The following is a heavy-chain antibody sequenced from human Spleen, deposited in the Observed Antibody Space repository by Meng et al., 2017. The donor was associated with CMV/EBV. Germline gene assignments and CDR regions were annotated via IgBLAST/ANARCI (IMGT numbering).Heavy chain of an antibody. CDR3: ARAKGGDYGDDAVDY. D-gene: IGHD4-17*01. Sequence: SVGSISSGGYYWNWIRQPPGKGLEWIGYIYESGHSYYNPSLKSRVTISIDTSKNQFSVRLSSVTASDTAVYYCARAKGGDYGDDAVDYWGQGTLVTVSS. J-gene: IGHJ4*02. V-gene: IGHV4-30-4*08. CDR2: IYESGHS. CDR1: VGSISSGGYY.